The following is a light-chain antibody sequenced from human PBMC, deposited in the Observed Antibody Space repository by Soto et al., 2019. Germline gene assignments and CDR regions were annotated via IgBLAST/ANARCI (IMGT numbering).Light chain of an antibody. Sequence: EIVLTQSPASLSLSPGERATHSCRASQSVDSYLVWYQQKPGQAPRLLIFGASNRATGIPARFSGSGSGTDFTLTINSLEPEDFAVYYCQQRSSWPITFGQGTRLEIK. CDR3: QQRSSWPIT. CDR1: QSVDSY. CDR2: GAS. V-gene: IGKV3-11*01. J-gene: IGKJ5*01.